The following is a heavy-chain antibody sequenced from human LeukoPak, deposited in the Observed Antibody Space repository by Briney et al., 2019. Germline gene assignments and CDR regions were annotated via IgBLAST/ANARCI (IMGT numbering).Heavy chain of an antibody. CDR1: GYTFTGYY. Sequence: ASVKVSCKASGYTFTGYYMHWVRQAPGQGLEWMGWINPNSGGTNYAQKFQGWVTMTRDTSVSTAYMELSRLRSDDTAVYYCAREWGYYGSGSYYRGIYGMDVWGKGTTVTVSS. D-gene: IGHD3-10*01. CDR3: AREWGYYGSGSYYRGIYGMDV. V-gene: IGHV1-2*04. CDR2: INPNSGGT. J-gene: IGHJ6*04.